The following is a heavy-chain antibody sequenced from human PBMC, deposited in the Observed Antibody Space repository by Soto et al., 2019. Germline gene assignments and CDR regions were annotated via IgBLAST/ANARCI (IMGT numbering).Heavy chain of an antibody. D-gene: IGHD3-22*01. J-gene: IGHJ5*02. V-gene: IGHV1-46*01. CDR2: INPSGGST. CDR3: ARCVYYDSGGYRGLFGP. CDR1: GYTFTSYY. Sequence: GASVKVSCKASGYTFTSYYMHWGRQAPGQGLEWMGIINPSGGSTSYAQKFQGRVTMTRDTSTSTVYMELSSLRSEDTAVYYCARCVYYDSGGYRGLFGPWGQRNLGIVSS.